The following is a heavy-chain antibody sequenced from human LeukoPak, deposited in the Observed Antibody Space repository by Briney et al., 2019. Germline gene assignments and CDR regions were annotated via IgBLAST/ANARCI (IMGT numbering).Heavy chain of an antibody. D-gene: IGHD6-19*01. V-gene: IGHV3-43*02. CDR3: AKDNGSGWYPALDY. CDR2: ISGDGGST. Sequence: GGSVRLSCAASGFTFDDYAMHWVRQAPGRGLEWVCLISGDGGSTYYADSVKGRFTISRDNSKNSLYLQMNSLRTEDTALYYCAKDNGSGWYPALDYWGQGTLVTVSS. CDR1: GFTFDDYA. J-gene: IGHJ4*02.